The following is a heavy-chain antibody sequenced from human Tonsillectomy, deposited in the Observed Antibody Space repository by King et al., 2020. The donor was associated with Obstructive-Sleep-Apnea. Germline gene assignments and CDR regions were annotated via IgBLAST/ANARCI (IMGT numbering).Heavy chain of an antibody. J-gene: IGHJ6*02. CDR2: IFNSGST. CDR1: GGSVSSGRYY. D-gene: IGHD2-2*01. CDR3: ARSMCGTSRFGHYYYGMDV. Sequence: VPLQESGPGLVKPSETLSLTCTVSGGSVSSGRYYWSWIRQTPGKGLEWIGYIFNSGSTDYNPSLKSRVTISIDTSENQFSLKLRSVTVADTAIYYCARSMCGTSRFGHYYYGMDVWGLGTTVTVS. V-gene: IGHV4-61*01.